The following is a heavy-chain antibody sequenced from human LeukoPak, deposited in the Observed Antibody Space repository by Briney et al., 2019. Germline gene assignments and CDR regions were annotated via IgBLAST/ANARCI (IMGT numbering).Heavy chain of an antibody. D-gene: IGHD2-2*01. CDR1: GGSISSYY. CDR2: IYYSGST. V-gene: IGHV4-59*08. J-gene: IGHJ3*02. CDR3: ARTLVVPAAIGAFDI. Sequence: PSETLSLTCTVSGGSISSYYWSWIRQPPGKGLEWIGYIYYSGSTNYNPSLKSRVTISVDTSKNQFSLKLSSVTAADTAVYYCARTLVVPAAIGAFDIWGQGTMVTVSS.